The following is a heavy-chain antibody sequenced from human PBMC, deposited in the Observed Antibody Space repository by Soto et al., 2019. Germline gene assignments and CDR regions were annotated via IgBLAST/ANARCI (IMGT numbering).Heavy chain of an antibody. CDR2: IVVGSGNT. CDR3: ARSRYYYDSSGYYFDY. Sequence: SSVKVSCKASGFTFTSSAVQWVRQARGQRLEWIGWIVVGSGNTNYAQKFQERVTITRDMSTSTAYMELGSLRSEDTAVYYCARSRYYYDSSGYYFDYWGQGTLVTVSS. J-gene: IGHJ4*02. CDR1: GFTFTSSA. V-gene: IGHV1-58*01. D-gene: IGHD3-22*01.